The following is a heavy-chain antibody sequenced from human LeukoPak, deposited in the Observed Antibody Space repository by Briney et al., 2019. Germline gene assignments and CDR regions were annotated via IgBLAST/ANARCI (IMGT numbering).Heavy chain of an antibody. V-gene: IGHV3-30-3*01. Sequence: PGRSLRLSCAASGFTFSSYAMHWVRQAPGTGLEWVAVISYDGSNKYYADSVKGRFTISRDNSKNTLYLQMNSLRAEDTAVYYCARPYFGYSSGWYDYWGQGTLVTVSS. J-gene: IGHJ4*02. CDR2: ISYDGSNK. CDR3: ARPYFGYSSGWYDY. D-gene: IGHD6-19*01. CDR1: GFTFSSYA.